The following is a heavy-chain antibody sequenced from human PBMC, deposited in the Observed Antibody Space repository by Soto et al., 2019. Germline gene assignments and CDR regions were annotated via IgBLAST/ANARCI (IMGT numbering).Heavy chain of an antibody. J-gene: IGHJ6*02. CDR1: GFTFSSYG. V-gene: IGHV3-30*19. Sequence: QVQLVESGGGVVQPGRSLRLSCAASGFTFSSYGMHWVRQAPGKGLEWVAVISYDGSNKYYADSVKGRFTISRDNSKNTLYLQMNSLRAEDTAVYYCAREAFLERQLYGMDVWGQGTTVTVSS. D-gene: IGHD1-1*01. CDR3: AREAFLERQLYGMDV. CDR2: ISYDGSNK.